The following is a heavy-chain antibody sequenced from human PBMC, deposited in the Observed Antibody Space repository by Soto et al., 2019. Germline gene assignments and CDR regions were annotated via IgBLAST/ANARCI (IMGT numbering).Heavy chain of an antibody. CDR2: ISWDGENM. J-gene: IGHJ3*02. CDR3: AKDIGRSAYYGFGGFDI. D-gene: IGHD3-22*01. CDR1: GFTFDDYA. Sequence: GGSLRLSCAASGFTFDDYAMHWVRQAPGKGLEWVSGISWDGENMGYADSVRGRFTISRDNAKNSLYLHMNSLRAEDTASYYCAKDIGRSAYYGFGGFDIWGQGTMVTVSS. V-gene: IGHV3-9*01.